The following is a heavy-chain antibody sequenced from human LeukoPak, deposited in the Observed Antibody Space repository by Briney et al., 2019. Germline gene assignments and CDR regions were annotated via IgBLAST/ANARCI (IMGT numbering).Heavy chain of an antibody. D-gene: IGHD2-21*01. J-gene: IGHJ5*02. CDR2: VTGDGLTT. CDR3: AKSGTSDWDWFDP. CDR1: GFTLNNYA. Sequence: GGSLRLSCAASGFTLNNYAMNWVRQAPGKGLEWVSIVTGDGLTTNYADSVRGRFTISRDNSKNRLHLQMNSLRAEDAAVYYCAKSGTSDWDWFDPWGQGTLVTVSS. V-gene: IGHV3-23*01.